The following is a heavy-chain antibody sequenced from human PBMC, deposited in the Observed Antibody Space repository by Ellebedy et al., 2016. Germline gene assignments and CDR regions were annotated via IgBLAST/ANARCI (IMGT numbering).Heavy chain of an antibody. CDR2: IYYRGST. CDR3: ARSQRITMIVVVITTSWYFDL. V-gene: IGHV4-39*01. J-gene: IGHJ2*01. D-gene: IGHD3-22*01. Sequence: SETLSLTCTVSGGSISSSSYYWGWIRQPPGKGLEWIGSIYYRGSTYYNPSLKSRVTISVDTSKNQFSLKLSSVTAADTAVYYCARSQRITMIVVVITTSWYFDLWGRGTLVTVSS. CDR1: GGSISSSSYY.